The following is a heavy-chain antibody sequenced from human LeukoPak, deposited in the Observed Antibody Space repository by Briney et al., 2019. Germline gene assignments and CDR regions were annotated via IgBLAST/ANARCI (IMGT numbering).Heavy chain of an antibody. V-gene: IGHV4-61*02. J-gene: IGHJ3*02. CDR1: GGSISSGSYY. D-gene: IGHD1-7*01. CDR2: IYTSGST. CDR3: ARGSGELLPGWGAFDI. Sequence: PSQTLSLTCTVSGGSISSGSYYWSWIRQPAGKGLEWIGRIYTSGSTNYNPSLKSRVTISVDTSKNQFSLKLSSVTAADTAVCYCARGSGELLPGWGAFDIWGQGTMVTVSS.